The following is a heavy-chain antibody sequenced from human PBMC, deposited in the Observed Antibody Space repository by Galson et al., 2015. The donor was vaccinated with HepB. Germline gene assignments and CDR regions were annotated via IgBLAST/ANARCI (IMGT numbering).Heavy chain of an antibody. J-gene: IGHJ4*02. V-gene: IGHV3-49*03. CDR3: ARDGDTAPPDY. CDR2: IRSKPYGGTT. Sequence: SLRLSCAPSGFSFRDYAMNWFRQAPGKGLEWVGFIRSKPYGGTTQYVTSVKGRFTISRDDSKSIASLKMESLRVKNTAVYFFARDGDTAPPDYWGQGTLVTVSS. CDR1: GFSFRDYA.